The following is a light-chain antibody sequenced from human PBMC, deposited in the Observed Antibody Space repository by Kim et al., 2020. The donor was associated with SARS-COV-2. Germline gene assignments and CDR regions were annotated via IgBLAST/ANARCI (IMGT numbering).Light chain of an antibody. Sequence: AIRMTQSPSTLSASTGDRVNITCRATQGVNIYLAWYQQKPGKAPKLLISASSTLQSGVPSRFTGSGAGTDFTLTINSLQSEDFATYYCQQYYTYPLTFGGGTKVEIK. V-gene: IGKV1-8*01. CDR3: QQYYTYPLT. CDR1: QGVNIY. CDR2: ASS. J-gene: IGKJ4*01.